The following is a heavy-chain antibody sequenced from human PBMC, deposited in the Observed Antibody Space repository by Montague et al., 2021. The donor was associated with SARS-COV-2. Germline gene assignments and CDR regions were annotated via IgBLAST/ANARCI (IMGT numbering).Heavy chain of an antibody. CDR1: GGSISSYY. CDR2: IYYIGST. J-gene: IGHJ6*02. Sequence: SETLSLTCTVSGGSISSYYWSWIRQPPGKGLEWTGYIYYIGSTNYNPSLKSRVTISVDTSKNQFSLKLSSATAADTAVYYCARGVLMDVWGQGTTVTVSS. CDR3: ARGVLMDV. V-gene: IGHV4-59*01.